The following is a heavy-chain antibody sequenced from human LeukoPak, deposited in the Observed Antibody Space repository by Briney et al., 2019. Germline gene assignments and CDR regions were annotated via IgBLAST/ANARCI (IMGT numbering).Heavy chain of an antibody. J-gene: IGHJ4*02. CDR2: IYYSGST. V-gene: IGHV4-59*01. D-gene: IGHD3-9*01. CDR3: ARVLDYDILTLDY. Sequence: SETLSLTCTVSGGSISSYYWSWIRQPPGKGLEWIGYIYYSGSTNYNPSLKSRVTISVDTSKNQSSLKLSSVTAADTAVYYCARVLDYDILTLDYWGQGTLVTVSS. CDR1: GGSISSYY.